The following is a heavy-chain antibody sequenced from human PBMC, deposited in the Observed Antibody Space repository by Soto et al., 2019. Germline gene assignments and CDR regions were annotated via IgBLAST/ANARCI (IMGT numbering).Heavy chain of an antibody. J-gene: IGHJ4*02. V-gene: IGHV1-18*01. CDR3: ARDLPPVDY. Sequence: QIQLVQSGAEVKKPGASVKVSCKACGCTFSSYHITWVRQAPGQGLEWMGWISAYNGNTNYAQNLQGRVTMTTDPSTSTAYMELRSLRSDDTAVYYCARDLPPVDYWGQGTLVTVSS. CDR2: ISAYNGNT. CDR1: GCTFSSYH.